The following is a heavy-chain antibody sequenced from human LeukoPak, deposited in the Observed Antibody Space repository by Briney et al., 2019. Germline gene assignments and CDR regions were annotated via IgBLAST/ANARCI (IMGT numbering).Heavy chain of an antibody. Sequence: KPGGSLRLSCAASGFTFSTYSMNWVRQAPGKGLEWVSWVSSSGDYIYYADSVKGRFTISRDNAKNSLYLQMNSLRAGDTAVYYCARGRLEWLLPFDYWGQGTLVTVSS. V-gene: IGHV3-21*01. D-gene: IGHD3-3*01. CDR2: VSSSGDYI. J-gene: IGHJ4*02. CDR3: ARGRLEWLLPFDY. CDR1: GFTFSTYS.